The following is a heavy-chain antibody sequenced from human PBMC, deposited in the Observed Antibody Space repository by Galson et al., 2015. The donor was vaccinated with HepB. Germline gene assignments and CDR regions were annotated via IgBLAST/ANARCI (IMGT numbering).Heavy chain of an antibody. CDR1: GFTFSSYS. J-gene: IGHJ4*02. CDR3: ASAALGGNRGSRGDY. CDR2: ISSSSSTI. V-gene: IGHV3-48*01. D-gene: IGHD1-14*01. Sequence: SLRLSCAASGFTFSSYSMNWVRQAPGKGLEWVSYISSSSSTIYYADSVKGRFTISRDNAKNSLYLQMNSLRAEDTAVYYCASAALGGNRGSRGDYWGQGTLVTVSS.